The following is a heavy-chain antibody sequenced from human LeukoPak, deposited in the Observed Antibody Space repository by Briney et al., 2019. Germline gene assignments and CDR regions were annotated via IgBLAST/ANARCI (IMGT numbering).Heavy chain of an antibody. CDR3: AREYSTGWYGGY. Sequence: PGGSLRLSCAASGFTISSYTFGSYTMNWVRQAPGKGLEWLASIDSTSRYIYYTDSVKGRFTISRDNSKNMLYLQMNSLRAEDTAVYYCAREYSTGWYGGYWGQGTLVTVSS. CDR2: IDSTSRYI. CDR1: GFTISSYTFGSYT. J-gene: IGHJ4*02. D-gene: IGHD6-19*01. V-gene: IGHV3-21*01.